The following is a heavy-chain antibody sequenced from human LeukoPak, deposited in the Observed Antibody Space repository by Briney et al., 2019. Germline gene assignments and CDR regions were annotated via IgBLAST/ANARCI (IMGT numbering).Heavy chain of an antibody. D-gene: IGHD5-18*01. CDR1: GGSVSDYY. V-gene: IGHV4-59*02. CDR2: IYYTGST. J-gene: IGHJ6*03. CDR3: ARTTEGGYTYGYFYYYYMDV. Sequence: PSETLSLTCTVSGGSVSDYYWSWIRQSPGKGLEWIGYIYYTGSTSYNPSLRSRVTMSADTSKNQFSLKLRSVTAADTAVYYCARTTEGGYTYGYFYYYYMDVWGKGTTVTISS.